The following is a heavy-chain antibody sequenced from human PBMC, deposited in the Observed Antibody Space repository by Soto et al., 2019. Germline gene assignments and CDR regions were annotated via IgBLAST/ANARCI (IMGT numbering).Heavy chain of an antibody. Sequence: QVQLVQSGAEVKKPGSSVKVSCKAPGGTFSSYAISWVRQAPGQGLEWMGGIIPIVGTAKYAQKFQGRVTITADESTSTGYMALSSLRSEDTAVSYCARSQGGSSSLDIYYYYYYGMDVWGQGTTVTVSS. CDR3: ARSQGGSSSLDIYYYYYYGMDV. V-gene: IGHV1-69*01. CDR2: IIPIVGTA. CDR1: GGTFSSYA. J-gene: IGHJ6*02. D-gene: IGHD2-15*01.